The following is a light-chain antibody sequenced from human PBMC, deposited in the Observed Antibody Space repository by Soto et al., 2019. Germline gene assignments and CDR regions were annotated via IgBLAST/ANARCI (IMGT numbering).Light chain of an antibody. CDR3: QQRSNWLT. CDR2: DAS. CDR1: QGVSSY. J-gene: IGKJ4*01. Sequence: EIVLTQSPATLSLSPGERATLSCRASQGVSSYLAWYQQKPGQAPRLLIYDASNRATGIPARFSGSGPGTDFTLIISSLEPEDFAVYYCQQRSNWLTFGGGTKVEIK. V-gene: IGKV3D-11*01.